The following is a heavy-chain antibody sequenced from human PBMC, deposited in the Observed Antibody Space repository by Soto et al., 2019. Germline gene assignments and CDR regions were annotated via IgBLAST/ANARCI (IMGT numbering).Heavy chain of an antibody. CDR2: IRSKANSYAT. CDR3: TRQGDLSESLDAFDI. J-gene: IGHJ3*02. D-gene: IGHD3-16*02. V-gene: IGHV3-73*01. CDR1: GFTFSGSA. Sequence: GGSLRLSCAASGFTFSGSAMHWVRQASGKGLEWVGRIRSKANSYATAYAASVKGRFTISRDDSKNTAYLQMNSLKTEDTAVYYCTRQGDLSESLDAFDIWGQGTMVTVSS.